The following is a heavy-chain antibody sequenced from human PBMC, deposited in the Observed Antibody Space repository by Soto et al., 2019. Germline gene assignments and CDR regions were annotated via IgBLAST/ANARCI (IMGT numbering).Heavy chain of an antibody. J-gene: IGHJ5*02. CDR3: ARESAGSGKNNWFDP. CDR2: VYHSGST. V-gene: IGHV4-59*02. CDR1: GGSVSTNY. Sequence: SETLSLTCTVSGGSVSTNYWSWVRQPPGKGLEWIGYVYHSGSTYYNPSLKSRVTMSVDTSRNQLLLQMKSVTAADTAVYYCARESAGSGKNNWFDPRGPGTLVTVSS. D-gene: IGHD3-10*01.